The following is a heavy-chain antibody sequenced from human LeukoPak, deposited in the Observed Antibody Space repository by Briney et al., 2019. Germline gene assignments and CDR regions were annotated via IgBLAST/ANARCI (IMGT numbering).Heavy chain of an antibody. CDR2: ICGSGGST. CDR3: AKNCLMITFGGPFDY. Sequence: PGGSLRLSCAASGFTSSSYAMSWVRQAPGKGLEWVSAICGSGGSTYYADSVKGRFTISRDNSKSTLYLQMNSLRAEDTAVYYCAKNCLMITFGGPFDYWGQGTLVTVSS. V-gene: IGHV3-23*01. J-gene: IGHJ4*02. D-gene: IGHD3-16*01. CDR1: GFTSSSYA.